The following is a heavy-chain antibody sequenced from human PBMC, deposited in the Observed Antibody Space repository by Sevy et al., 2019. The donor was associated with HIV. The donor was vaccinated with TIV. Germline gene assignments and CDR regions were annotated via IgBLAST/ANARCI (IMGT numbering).Heavy chain of an antibody. D-gene: IGHD3-22*01. CDR3: AKVEQRMIGAFDI. CDR2: ISGSGGST. V-gene: IGHV3-23*01. J-gene: IGHJ3*02. Sequence: GGSRRLSCAASGFTFSSYAMSWVRQAPGKGLEWVSAISGSGGSTYYADSVKGRFTISRDNSKNTLYLQMNSLRAEDTAVYYCAKVEQRMIGAFDIWGQGTMVTVSS. CDR1: GFTFSSYA.